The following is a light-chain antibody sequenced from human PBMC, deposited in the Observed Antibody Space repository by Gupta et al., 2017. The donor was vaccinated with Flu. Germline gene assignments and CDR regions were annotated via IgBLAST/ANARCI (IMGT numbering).Light chain of an antibody. CDR3: ASDAGSNNLWV. CDR1: ISDIGGYND. CDR2: GVT. Sequence: VTISSTGSISDIGGYNDVSWYQQHPGKAHTLIIDGVTERPSGVPERVSGSKSGNTASLTVSVLEAEDEADDFCASDAGSNNLWVFGGGTKLTV. J-gene: IGLJ3*02. V-gene: IGLV2-8*01.